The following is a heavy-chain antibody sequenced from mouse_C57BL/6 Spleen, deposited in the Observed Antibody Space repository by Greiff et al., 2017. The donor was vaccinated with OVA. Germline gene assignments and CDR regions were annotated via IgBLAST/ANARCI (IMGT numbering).Heavy chain of an antibody. Sequence: EVKLVESGGGLVKPGGSLKLSCAASGFTFSSYAMSWVRQTPEKRLEWVATISDGGSYIYYPDNVKGRFTISRDNAKNNLYLQMSHLKSEDTAMYYCAREGGYGDYAMDYWGQGTSVTVSS. D-gene: IGHD2-2*01. CDR3: AREGGYGDYAMDY. CDR2: ISDGGSYI. CDR1: GFTFSSYA. J-gene: IGHJ4*01. V-gene: IGHV5-4*01.